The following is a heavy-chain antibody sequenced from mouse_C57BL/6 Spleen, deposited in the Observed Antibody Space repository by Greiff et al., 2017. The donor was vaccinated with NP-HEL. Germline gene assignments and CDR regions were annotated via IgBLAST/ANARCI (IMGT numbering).Heavy chain of an antibody. CDR2: INPGSGGT. Sequence: QVHVKQSGAELVRPGTSVKVSCKASGYAFTNYLIEWVKQRPGQGLEWIGVINPGSGGTNYNEKFKGKATLTADKSSSTAYMQLSSLTSEDSADYFCARSEDSCSCGRDYAMDYWGQGTSVTVSS. D-gene: IGHD1-1*01. V-gene: IGHV1-54*01. CDR3: ARSEDSCSCGRDYAMDY. J-gene: IGHJ4*01. CDR1: GYAFTNYL.